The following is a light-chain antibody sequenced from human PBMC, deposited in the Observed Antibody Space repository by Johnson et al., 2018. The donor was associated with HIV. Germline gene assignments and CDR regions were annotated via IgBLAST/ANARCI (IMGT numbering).Light chain of an antibody. CDR2: DNN. Sequence: QSVLTQPPSVSAAPGQKVTISCSGSSSNIGNNYVSWYQQLPGTAPRIVTYDNNERPSGIPDRFSGSKSGTSATLGITGLQTGDEADYYCGTWDSSLILYVFGTGTKVTVL. V-gene: IGLV1-51*01. CDR3: GTWDSSLILYV. CDR1: SSNIGNNY. J-gene: IGLJ1*01.